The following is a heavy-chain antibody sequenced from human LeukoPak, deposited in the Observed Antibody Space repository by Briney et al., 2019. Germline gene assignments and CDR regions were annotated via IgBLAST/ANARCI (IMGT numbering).Heavy chain of an antibody. D-gene: IGHD3-22*01. Sequence: ASVKVSCKASGYTFTSYDINWVRQATGQGLEWMGWMNPNSGSTGYAQKFQGRVTMTRNTSISTAYMELSSLRSEDTAVYYCARGHGFTRDSSGYIDYWGQGTLVTVSS. J-gene: IGHJ4*02. V-gene: IGHV1-8*01. CDR2: MNPNSGST. CDR1: GYTFTSYD. CDR3: ARGHGFTRDSSGYIDY.